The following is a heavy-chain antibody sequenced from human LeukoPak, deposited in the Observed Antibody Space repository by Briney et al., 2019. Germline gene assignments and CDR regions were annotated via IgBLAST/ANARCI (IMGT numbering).Heavy chain of an antibody. V-gene: IGHV4-30-4*01. J-gene: IGHJ4*02. CDR2: IYNSGST. Sequence: SETLSLTCTVSGGSISSGDYYWSWIREPPVKGLEWIAYIYNSGSTYYNPSLKSRVTISVDTSKNQFSLKPSSVTAADTAVYYCARGKGQWLAPDYWGQRTLVTVSS. CDR1: GGSISSGDYY. CDR3: ARGKGQWLAPDY. D-gene: IGHD6-19*01.